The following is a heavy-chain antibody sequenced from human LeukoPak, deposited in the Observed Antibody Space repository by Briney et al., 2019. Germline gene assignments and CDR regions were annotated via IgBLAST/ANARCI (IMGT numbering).Heavy chain of an antibody. V-gene: IGHV5-10-1*01. Sequence: GESLKISCQGSGYIFTSYWISWVRQMPGKGLEWMGRIDPSDSYTNYSPSFQGHVTISADKSISTAYLQWSSLKASDTAMYYCARHGGGYDYFDYWGQGTLVTVSS. CDR1: GYIFTSYW. D-gene: IGHD5-12*01. CDR2: IDPSDSYT. J-gene: IGHJ4*02. CDR3: ARHGGGYDYFDY.